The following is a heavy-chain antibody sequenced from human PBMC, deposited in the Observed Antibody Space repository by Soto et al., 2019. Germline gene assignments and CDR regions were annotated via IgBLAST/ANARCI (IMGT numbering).Heavy chain of an antibody. CDR1: GFTVSSNY. V-gene: IGHV3-66*01. J-gene: IGHJ6*02. CDR3: ARDRSSGGKRALAYYYGMDV. D-gene: IGHD2-15*01. Sequence: EVQLVESGGGLVQRGGSLRLSCAASGFTVSSNYMCWVRQAPGKGLEWDSVIYSGGSTYYADSVKGRFTISSDNTKKTLYLQMNSLRAEDTAVYYCARDRSSGGKRALAYYYGMDVWGQGTTVTVSS. CDR2: IYSGGST.